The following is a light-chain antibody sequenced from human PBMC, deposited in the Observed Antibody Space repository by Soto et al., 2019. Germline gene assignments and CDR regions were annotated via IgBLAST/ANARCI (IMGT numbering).Light chain of an antibody. CDR3: QQYNSYSRYT. CDR2: KAP. CDR1: QSISSW. Sequence: DIQMTQSPSTLSASVGDRVTITCRANQSISSWLAWYQQKPGKAPKRLIYKAPSLESGVPSRFSGSGSGTEFTLTISSLQPDDFATYYCQQYNSYSRYTFGQGTKLEIK. V-gene: IGKV1-5*03. J-gene: IGKJ2*01.